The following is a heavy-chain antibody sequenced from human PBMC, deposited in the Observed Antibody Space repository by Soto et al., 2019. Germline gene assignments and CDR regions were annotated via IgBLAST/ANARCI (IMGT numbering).Heavy chain of an antibody. J-gene: IGHJ3*02. V-gene: IGHV1-18*01. D-gene: IGHD2-15*01. Sequence: QVQLVQSGAEVKKPGASVKVSCKASGYTFTSYGISWVRQAPGQGLEWMGWISAYNGNTNYAQKLQGRVTMTTDKATSTAYMELRSLRSDDTAVYYCARDHAQGVVVSVDAFDIWGQGTMVTVSS. CDR2: ISAYNGNT. CDR1: GYTFTSYG. CDR3: ARDHAQGVVVSVDAFDI.